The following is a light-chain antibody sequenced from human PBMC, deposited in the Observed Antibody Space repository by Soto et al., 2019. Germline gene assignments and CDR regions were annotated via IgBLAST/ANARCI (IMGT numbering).Light chain of an antibody. CDR2: DAS. CDR3: QQYNSYRT. J-gene: IGKJ1*01. CDR1: QSISSW. V-gene: IGKV1-5*01. Sequence: DIQMTQSPSTLSASVGDRVTITSRASQSISSWLAWYQQKPGKAPKIRIYDASSLESGVPSRLSGSGSGTEFTLTISSMQPDDFATYYCQQYNSYRTFGQGTKVDIK.